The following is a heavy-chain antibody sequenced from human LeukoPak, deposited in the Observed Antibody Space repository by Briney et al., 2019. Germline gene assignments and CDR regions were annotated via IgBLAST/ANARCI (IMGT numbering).Heavy chain of an antibody. CDR1: GGAINSSSYH. V-gene: IGHV4-39*01. Sequence: PSETLSLICTVSGGAINSSSYHWGWIRQPPGKGLEWIGSIYYSGSTYYNPSLKSRVTIFVDASKHQFSLKLSSVTAADTAAYFCTRLCIKSSCYTWDYWGQGALVTVSS. D-gene: IGHD2-2*02. J-gene: IGHJ4*02. CDR3: TRLCIKSSCYTWDY. CDR2: IYYSGST.